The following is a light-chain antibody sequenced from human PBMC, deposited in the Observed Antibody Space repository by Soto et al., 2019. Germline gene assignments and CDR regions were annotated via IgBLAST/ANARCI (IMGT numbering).Light chain of an antibody. CDR2: GAS. Sequence: VMTQSPATLSVSPGERATLSCRARQSVSTYLAWYQQKPGQAPRLLIYGASTRATDIPARFSGSGSGTESTLTISSLQSEDSGVYYCQQYNHWPRTFGQGTKVDI. J-gene: IGKJ1*01. CDR1: QSVSTY. CDR3: QQYNHWPRT. V-gene: IGKV3-15*01.